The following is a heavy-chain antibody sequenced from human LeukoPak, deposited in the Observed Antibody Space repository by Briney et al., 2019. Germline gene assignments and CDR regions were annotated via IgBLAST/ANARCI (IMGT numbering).Heavy chain of an antibody. CDR3: ARVETEQWLPPAYYYYYGIDV. Sequence: ASVKLSCKASGYTFTGYYMHWVRHAPGQGLEWMGWFNPNSGGTNYAQKSQGRVTMTRDTSISTAYMELSRLRSDDTAVYYCARVETEQWLPPAYYYYYGIDVWGQGTTVTVSS. D-gene: IGHD6-19*01. CDR1: GYTFTGYY. CDR2: FNPNSGGT. J-gene: IGHJ6*02. V-gene: IGHV1-2*02.